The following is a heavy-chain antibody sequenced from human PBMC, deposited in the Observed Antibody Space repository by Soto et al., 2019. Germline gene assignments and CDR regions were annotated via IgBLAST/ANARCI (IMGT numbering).Heavy chain of an antibody. CDR1: GCTLCSCA. CDR2: IIDSGGST. CDR3: GKGRSYYYYYGVDV. Sequence: GRSLRLSCAAGGCTLCSCAMGWVRQAPGKGLEWVSDIIDSGGSTYYADAVKGRFTISRDNSKSTLYLQMNSLRAEDTAVYYCGKGRSYYYYYGVDVWGQGTTVTVSS. V-gene: IGHV3-23*01. D-gene: IGHD1-26*01. J-gene: IGHJ6*02.